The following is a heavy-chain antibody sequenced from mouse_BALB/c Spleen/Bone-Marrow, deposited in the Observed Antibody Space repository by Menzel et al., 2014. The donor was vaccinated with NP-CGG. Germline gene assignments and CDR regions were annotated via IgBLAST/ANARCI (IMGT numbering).Heavy chain of an antibody. CDR2: IDPANGNT. D-gene: IGHD1-3*01. J-gene: IGHJ1*01. CDR3: AKYNYGLYFDV. V-gene: IGHV14-3*02. Sequence: VQLQQPGAELVKPGASVKLSCTASGFNIKDTYIHWVKQRPEQGLEWLGRIDPANGNTKYDPKFQGKATITADTSSNSAYLQLSSLTSEDTAVYYCAKYNYGLYFDVWGAGTTVTVSS. CDR1: GFNIKDTY.